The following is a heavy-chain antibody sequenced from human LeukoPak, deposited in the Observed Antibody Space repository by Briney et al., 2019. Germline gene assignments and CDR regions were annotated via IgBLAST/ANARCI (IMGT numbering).Heavy chain of an antibody. CDR1: GGSISSSSYY. CDR2: IYYSGGT. Sequence: SSETLSLTCTVSGGSISSSSYYWGWIRQPPGKGLEWIGSIYYSGGTYYNPSLKSRVTISVDTSKNQFSLKLSSVTAADTAVYYCARDGEMATIENYFDYWGQGTLVTVSS. V-gene: IGHV4-39*02. D-gene: IGHD5-24*01. J-gene: IGHJ4*02. CDR3: ARDGEMATIENYFDY.